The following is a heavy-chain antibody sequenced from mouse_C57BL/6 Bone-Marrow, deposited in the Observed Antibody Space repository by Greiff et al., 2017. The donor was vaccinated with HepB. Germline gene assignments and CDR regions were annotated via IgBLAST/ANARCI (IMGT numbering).Heavy chain of an antibody. Sequence: EVKVVESGGDLVKPGGSLKLSCAASGFTFSSYGMSWVRQTPDKRLEWVATISSGGSYTYYPDSVKGRFTISRDNAKNTLYLQMSSLKSEDTAMYYGARHSIPTVVVFDYWGQGTTLTVSS. CDR2: ISSGGSYT. CDR1: GFTFSSYG. CDR3: ARHSIPTVVVFDY. V-gene: IGHV5-6*01. D-gene: IGHD1-1*01. J-gene: IGHJ2*01.